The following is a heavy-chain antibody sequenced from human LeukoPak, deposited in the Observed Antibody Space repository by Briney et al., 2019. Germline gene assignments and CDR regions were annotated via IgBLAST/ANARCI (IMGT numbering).Heavy chain of an antibody. J-gene: IGHJ4*02. CDR2: IIPIFGTA. V-gene: IGHV1-69*06. D-gene: IGHD2-15*01. Sequence: SVKVSCTASGGTFSSYAISWVRQAPGQGLEWMGGIIPIFGTANYARKFQGRVTITADKSTSTAYMELSSLRSEDTAVYYCARGDGGSPVFDYWGQGTLVTVSS. CDR3: ARGDGGSPVFDY. CDR1: GGTFSSYA.